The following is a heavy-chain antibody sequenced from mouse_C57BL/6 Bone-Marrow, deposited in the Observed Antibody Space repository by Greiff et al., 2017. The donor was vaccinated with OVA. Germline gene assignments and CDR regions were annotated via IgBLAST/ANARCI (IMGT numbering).Heavy chain of an antibody. J-gene: IGHJ3*01. CDR3: ARDLAY. V-gene: IGHV7-1*01. Sequence: EVKLMESGGGLVQSGRSLRLSCATSGFTFSDFYMEWVRQAPGKGLEWIAASRNKANDYTTEYSASVKGRFIVSRDTSQSILYLQMNALRAEDTATYYCARDLAYWGQGTLVTVSA. CDR2: SRNKANDYTT. CDR1: GFTFSDFY.